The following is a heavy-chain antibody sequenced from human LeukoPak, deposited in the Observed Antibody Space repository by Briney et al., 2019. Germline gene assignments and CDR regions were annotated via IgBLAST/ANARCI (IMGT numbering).Heavy chain of an antibody. CDR3: ARAGDSSSWYYFDY. V-gene: IGHV4-34*01. Sequence: AETLSLTCAVYGWSFSGYYWSWTRQPPGKGLEWIGEINHSGSTNYNPSLMSRVTISVDTSKNQFPLKLSSVTAADTAVYYCARAGDSSSWYYFDYWGQGTLVTVSP. CDR1: GWSFSGYY. CDR2: INHSGST. J-gene: IGHJ4*02. D-gene: IGHD6-13*01.